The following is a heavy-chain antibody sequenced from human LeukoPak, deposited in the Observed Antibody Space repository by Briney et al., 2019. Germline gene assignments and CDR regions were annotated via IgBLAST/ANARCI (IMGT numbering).Heavy chain of an antibody. CDR1: GFTFSSYA. D-gene: IGHD3-22*01. CDR2: ISGSGGST. V-gene: IGHV3-23*01. J-gene: IGHJ3*02. CDR3: AKDQYYDSSGYSGAFDI. Sequence: GGSLRLSCAASGFTFSSYAMSWVRQAPGKGLEWVSAISGSGGSTYYADSVKGRFTISRDNSKNTLYLQMNSLRAEDTAVYYCAKDQYYDSSGYSGAFDIWGQGTMATVSS.